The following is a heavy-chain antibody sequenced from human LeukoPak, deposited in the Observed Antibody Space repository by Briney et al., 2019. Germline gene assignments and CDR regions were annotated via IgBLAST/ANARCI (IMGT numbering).Heavy chain of an antibody. Sequence: SLRLSCAASGFTFDDYAMHWVRQAPGKGLEWVSGISWNSGSIGYADSVKGRFTISRDNARNSLYLQMNSLRAEDTALYYCAKDIRVTYDSSGYYSHWGQGTLVTVSS. J-gene: IGHJ4*02. CDR1: GFTFDDYA. CDR3: AKDIRVTYDSSGYYSH. CDR2: ISWNSGSI. V-gene: IGHV3-9*01. D-gene: IGHD3-22*01.